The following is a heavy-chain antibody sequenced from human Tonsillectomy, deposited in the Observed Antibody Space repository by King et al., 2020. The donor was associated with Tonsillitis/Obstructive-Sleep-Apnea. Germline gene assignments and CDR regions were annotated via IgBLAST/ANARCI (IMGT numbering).Heavy chain of an antibody. D-gene: IGHD2-2*02. CDR1: GFTFSSYS. Sequence: EVQLVESGGGLVQPGGSLRLSCAASGFTFSSYSMNWVRQAPGEGLEWVSYISSSSSTIYYADSVKGRFTISRDKAKNSLYLQMDSLRDEDTAVYYCARELIGCSSTSCYRGYYFDYWGQGTLVTVSS. J-gene: IGHJ4*02. CDR3: ARELIGCSSTSCYRGYYFDY. CDR2: ISSSSSTI. V-gene: IGHV3-48*02.